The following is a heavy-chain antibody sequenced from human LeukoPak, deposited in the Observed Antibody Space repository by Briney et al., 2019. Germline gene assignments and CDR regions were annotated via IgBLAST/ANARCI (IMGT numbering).Heavy chain of an antibody. V-gene: IGHV1-69*01. Sequence: SVKVSCKASGGTFSSYAISWVRQAPGQGLEWMGGIIPIFGTANYAQKFQGRVTITADESTSTAYMELSSLRSEDTAVYYCARDEGSGGYDFDAFDIWGQGTMVTVSS. CDR2: IIPIFGTA. CDR1: GGTFSSYA. J-gene: IGHJ3*02. CDR3: ARDEGSGGYDFDAFDI. D-gene: IGHD1-26*01.